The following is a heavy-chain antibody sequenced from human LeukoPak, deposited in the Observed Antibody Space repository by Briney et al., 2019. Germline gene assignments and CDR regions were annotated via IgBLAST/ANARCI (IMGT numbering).Heavy chain of an antibody. D-gene: IGHD3-10*01. Sequence: GGSLRLSCAASGFTFSSYWMSWVRQAPGKGLEWVANIKQDGSEKYYVDSVKGRFTISRDNAKNSLYLQMNSLRAEDTAVYHCARIPRGFGESILYYMDVWGKGTTVTVSS. J-gene: IGHJ6*03. V-gene: IGHV3-7*01. CDR2: IKQDGSEK. CDR3: ARIPRGFGESILYYMDV. CDR1: GFTFSSYW.